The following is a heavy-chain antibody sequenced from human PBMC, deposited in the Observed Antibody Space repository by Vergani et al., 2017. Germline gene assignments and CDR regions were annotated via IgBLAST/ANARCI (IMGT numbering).Heavy chain of an antibody. V-gene: IGHV3-9*01. CDR3: ARXPTGAYYYYYYMDV. D-gene: IGHD1-14*01. Sequence: EVQLVESGGGLVQPGRSLRLSCAASGFTFDDYAMHWVRQAPGKGLEWVSGISWNSGSIGYADSVKGRFTISRDNAKNSLYLQMNSLRAEDTAVYYCARXPTGAYYYYYYMDVWGKGP. CDR1: GFTFDDYA. CDR2: ISWNSGSI. J-gene: IGHJ6*03.